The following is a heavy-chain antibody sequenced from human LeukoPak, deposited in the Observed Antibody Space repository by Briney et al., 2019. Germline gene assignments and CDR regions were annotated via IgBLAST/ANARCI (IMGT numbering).Heavy chain of an antibody. CDR1: GGTFSSYA. D-gene: IGHD4-17*01. Sequence: SVKVSCKASGGTFSSYAISWVRQAPGQGLEWMGGIIPIFGTANYAQKFQGRVTITADKSTSTAYMEPSSLRSEDTAVYYCARSAGGDYGDYPLDYWGQGTLVTVSS. V-gene: IGHV1-69*06. CDR2: IIPIFGTA. CDR3: ARSAGGDYGDYPLDY. J-gene: IGHJ4*02.